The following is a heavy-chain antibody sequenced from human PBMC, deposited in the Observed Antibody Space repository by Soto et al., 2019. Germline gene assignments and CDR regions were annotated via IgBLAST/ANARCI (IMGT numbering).Heavy chain of an antibody. CDR1: GGSISTYY. CDR3: ARLAYSGFAQGAFDY. Sequence: PSETLSLTCTVSGGSISTYYWSRIRQPPGKGLDWIGYIHYRGGTTYNPSLKSRLTIAVDTSKNQFSLKLTSVTAADTAVYYCARLAYSGFAQGAFDYWGQGTLVTVSS. CDR2: IHYRGGT. J-gene: IGHJ4*02. V-gene: IGHV4-59*01. D-gene: IGHD5-12*01.